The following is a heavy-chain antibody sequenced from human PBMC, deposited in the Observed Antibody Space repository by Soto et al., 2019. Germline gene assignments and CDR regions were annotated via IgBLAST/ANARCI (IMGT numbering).Heavy chain of an antibody. J-gene: IGHJ6*02. CDR3: AREMAAGRGYYYYYGMDV. Sequence: SVKVSCKASGGTFSSYAISWVRQAPGQGLEWMGGIIPIFGTTNYAQKFQGRVTITADESTSTAYMELSSLRSEDTAVYYCAREMAAGRGYYYYYGMDVWGQGTTVTVSS. V-gene: IGHV1-69*13. CDR1: GGTFSSYA. D-gene: IGHD6-13*01. CDR2: IIPIFGTT.